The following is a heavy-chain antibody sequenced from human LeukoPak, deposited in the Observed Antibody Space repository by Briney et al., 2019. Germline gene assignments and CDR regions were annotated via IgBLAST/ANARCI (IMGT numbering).Heavy chain of an antibody. CDR2: ISSSGSTI. V-gene: IGHV3-48*03. Sequence: PGGSLRLSCAASGFTFSSYEMNWVRQAPGKGLEWVSYISSSGSTIYYADSVKGRFTISRDNAKNSLYLQMNSLRAEDTALYYCAKDKEQWLGTVPFDPWGQGTLVTVSS. J-gene: IGHJ5*02. CDR1: GFTFSSYE. D-gene: IGHD6-19*01. CDR3: AKDKEQWLGTVPFDP.